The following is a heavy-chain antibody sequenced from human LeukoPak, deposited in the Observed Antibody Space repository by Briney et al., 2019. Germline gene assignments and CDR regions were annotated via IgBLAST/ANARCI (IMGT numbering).Heavy chain of an antibody. Sequence: SETLSLTCTVSGGSISSGSYYWSWIRQPAGKGLEWIGRIYTSGSTNYHPSLKSQVTMSVDTSKNQFSLKLSSVTAAATAVYYCTRDSPPYCSSTSCLTPDYYYYMDVWGKGTTVTISS. CDR2: IYTSGST. CDR1: GGSISSGSYY. J-gene: IGHJ6*03. D-gene: IGHD2-2*01. V-gene: IGHV4-61*02. CDR3: TRDSPPYCSSTSCLTPDYYYYMDV.